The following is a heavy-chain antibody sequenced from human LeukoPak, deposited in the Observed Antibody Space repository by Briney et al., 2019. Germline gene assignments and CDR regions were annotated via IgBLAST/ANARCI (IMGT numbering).Heavy chain of an antibody. V-gene: IGHV3-21*06. CDR2: ISSSSVYI. CDR3: ARENNGARYYFDS. CDR1: GFIFSTYT. Sequence: GGSLRLSCAASGFIFSTYTMNWVRQAPGKGLEWVSSISSSSVYIYYADSVKGRFTISRDSAKNSLYLQMNSLRAEDTAVYYCARENNGARYYFDSWGQGTLVTVSS. D-gene: IGHD2-8*01. J-gene: IGHJ4*02.